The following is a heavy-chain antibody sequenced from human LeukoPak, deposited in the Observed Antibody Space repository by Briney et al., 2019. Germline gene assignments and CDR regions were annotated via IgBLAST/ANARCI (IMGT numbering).Heavy chain of an antibody. D-gene: IGHD6-13*01. Sequence: GGSLRLSCAASGFTFSSYWMSWVRQAPGKGLEWVANTKQDGSEKYYVDSVKGRFTISRDNAKNSLFLQKNSLRPEDAAVYYCARVAAAAGSLDYWGQGTLVTVSS. V-gene: IGHV3-7*01. CDR3: ARVAAAAGSLDY. CDR2: TKQDGSEK. CDR1: GFTFSSYW. J-gene: IGHJ4*02.